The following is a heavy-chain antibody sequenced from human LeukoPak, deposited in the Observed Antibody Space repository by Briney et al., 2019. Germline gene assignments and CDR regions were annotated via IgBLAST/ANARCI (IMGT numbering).Heavy chain of an antibody. D-gene: IGHD3-10*01. J-gene: IGHJ4*02. CDR1: GGSISSYY. CDR2: IYTSGST. V-gene: IGHV4-4*07. CDR3: AREGGSGSLCY. Sequence: SETLSLTCTVSGGSISSYYWSWIRQPAGKGLEWIGRIYTSGSTNYNPSLKSRVTMSVDTSKNQISLEVQSVTAADTAVYYCAREGGSGSLCYWGQGTLVTVSS.